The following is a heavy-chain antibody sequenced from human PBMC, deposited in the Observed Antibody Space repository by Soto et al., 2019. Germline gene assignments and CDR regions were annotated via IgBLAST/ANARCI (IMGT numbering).Heavy chain of an antibody. CDR2: ISYVGSDK. CDR3: ARDLRRRRESYVRTVDV. CDR1: GFTFSTYA. J-gene: IGHJ6*02. V-gene: IGHV3-30-3*01. D-gene: IGHD3-10*01. Sequence: QEQLVESGGGVVQPGGSLRLSCTASGFTFSTYAIQWVRQAPGKGLELVAVISYVGSDKYYADAEEGRYTISRDNSKNTLYLQTAGLGADDTAVYYWARDLRRRRESYVRTVDVWGQGTTVSVSS.